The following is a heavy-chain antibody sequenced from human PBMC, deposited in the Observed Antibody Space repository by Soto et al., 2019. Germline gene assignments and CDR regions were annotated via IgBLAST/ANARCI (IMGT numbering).Heavy chain of an antibody. CDR1: GYTFTSYY. CDR2: SNPSGGST. CDR3: ARAVEGYFDY. Sequence: QVQLVQSGAEVKKPGASVKVSCKASGYTFTSYYMHWVRQAPGQGLEWMGISNPSGGSTSYAQKFQGGVTMTRDTSTSTVYMELSSLRSEDTAVYYCARAVEGYFDYWGQGTLVTVSS. D-gene: IGHD2-15*01. J-gene: IGHJ4*02. V-gene: IGHV1-46*01.